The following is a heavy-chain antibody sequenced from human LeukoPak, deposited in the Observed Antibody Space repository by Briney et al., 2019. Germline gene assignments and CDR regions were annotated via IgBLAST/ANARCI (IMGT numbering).Heavy chain of an antibody. D-gene: IGHD4-17*01. CDR3: ARLADGDFHH. V-gene: IGHV5-51*01. CDR1: GYSFTTYW. J-gene: IGHJ1*01. Sequence: RGESLRISCKGSGYSFTTYWIGWVRQMPGKGLEWMGIMYPGDSDTRYSPSFEGQVTISADKSISTACLQWSSLKASDTAMYYCARLADGDFHHWGQGTLVTVSS. CDR2: MYPGDSDT.